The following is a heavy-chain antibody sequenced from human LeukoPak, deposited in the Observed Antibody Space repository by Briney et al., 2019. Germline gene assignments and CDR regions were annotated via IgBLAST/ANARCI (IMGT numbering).Heavy chain of an antibody. Sequence: ASVKVSCKVSGYTLTELSMHWVRQAPGKGLEWMGGFDPEDGETIYAQKFQGRVTMTEDTSTDTAYMELSSLRSEDTAVYYCATIREGTAAAGNRNWFDPWGQGTLVTVSS. V-gene: IGHV1-24*01. CDR2: FDPEDGET. CDR3: ATIREGTAAAGNRNWFDP. D-gene: IGHD6-13*01. J-gene: IGHJ5*02. CDR1: GYTLTELS.